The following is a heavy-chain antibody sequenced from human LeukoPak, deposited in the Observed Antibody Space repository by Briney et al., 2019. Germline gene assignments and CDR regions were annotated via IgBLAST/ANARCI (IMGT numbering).Heavy chain of an antibody. CDR2: ISGSGGST. CDR3: AKLPAESYYYYYMDV. D-gene: IGHD2-2*01. V-gene: IGHV3-23*01. Sequence: VGSLRLSCAASGFTFSGYAMSWVRQAPGKGLEWVSAISGSGGSTYYADSVKGRFTISRDNSKNTLYLQMNSLRAEDTAVYYCAKLPAESYYYYYMDVWGKGTTVTVSS. J-gene: IGHJ6*03. CDR1: GFTFSGYA.